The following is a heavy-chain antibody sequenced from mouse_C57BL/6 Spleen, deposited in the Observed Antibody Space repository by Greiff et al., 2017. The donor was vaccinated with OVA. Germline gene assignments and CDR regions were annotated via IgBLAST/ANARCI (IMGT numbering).Heavy chain of an antibody. V-gene: IGHV1-64*01. CDR2: IHPNSGST. Sequence: VQLQQPGAELVKPGASVKLSCKASGYTFTSYWMHWVKQRPGQGLEWIGMIHPNSGSTNYNEKFKSKATLTVDKSSSTAYMQLSSLTSEDSAVYYCARSTNYGSSPWYFDVWGTGTTVTVSS. CDR3: ARSTNYGSSPWYFDV. CDR1: GYTFTSYW. J-gene: IGHJ1*03. D-gene: IGHD1-1*01.